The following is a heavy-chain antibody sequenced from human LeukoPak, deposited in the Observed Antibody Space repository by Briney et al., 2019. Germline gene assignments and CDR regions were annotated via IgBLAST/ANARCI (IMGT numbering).Heavy chain of an antibody. CDR1: GYTFTSYG. J-gene: IGHJ6*03. CDR2: ISAYNGNT. CDR3: ARVPFDLTYYHYMDV. V-gene: IGHV1-18*01. D-gene: IGHD3-3*01. Sequence: GASVKVSCKASGYTFTSYGISWVRQAPGQGLEWMGWISAYNGNTNYAQKLQGRVTMTTDTSTSTAYMELRSLRSDDTAVYFCARVPFDLTYYHYMDVWGKGTTVTVSS.